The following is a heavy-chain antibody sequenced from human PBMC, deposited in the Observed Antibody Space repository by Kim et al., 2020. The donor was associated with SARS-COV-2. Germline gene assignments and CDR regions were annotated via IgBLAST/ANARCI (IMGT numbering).Heavy chain of an antibody. CDR1: GGSFSGYY. Sequence: SETLSLTCAVYGGSFSGYYWSWIRQPPGKGLEWIGEINHSGSTNYNPSLKSRVTISVDTSKNQFSLKLSSVTAAATAVYYCSRGLPGLGSSWAPFDYWGQGTLVTVSA. CDR2: INHSGST. V-gene: IGHV4-34*01. CDR3: SRGLPGLGSSWAPFDY. D-gene: IGHD6-13*01. J-gene: IGHJ4*02.